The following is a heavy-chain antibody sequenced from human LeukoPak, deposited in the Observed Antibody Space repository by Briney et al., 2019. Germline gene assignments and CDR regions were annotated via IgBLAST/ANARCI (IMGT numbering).Heavy chain of an antibody. D-gene: IGHD3-22*01. CDR3: ARELRSSGYPFHAFDI. CDR2: INSDGSST. J-gene: IGHJ3*02. V-gene: IGHV3-74*01. CDR1: GLTFSSYW. Sequence: GGSLRLSCAASGLTFSSYWMHWVRQAPGKGLVWVSRINSDGSSTSYADSVKGRFTISRDNAKNSLYLQMNSLRAEDTAVYYCARELRSSGYPFHAFDIWGQGTMVTVSS.